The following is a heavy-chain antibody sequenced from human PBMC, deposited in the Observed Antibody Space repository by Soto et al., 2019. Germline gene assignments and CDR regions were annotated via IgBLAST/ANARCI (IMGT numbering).Heavy chain of an antibody. V-gene: IGHV3-72*01. J-gene: IGHJ4*02. CDR2: ARNKANSYTT. CDR3: ARSMGTSFDL. Sequence: EVQLVESGGGLVQPGGSLRLSCAASGFTFSDHHMDWVRQSPGKGLEWVGRARNKANSYTTAYAASVKGRFTISRDDSKNSLSLQMTSLNAEDTAVYFGARSMGTSFDLWGQGTLVTVSS. D-gene: IGHD2-8*01. CDR1: GFTFSDHH.